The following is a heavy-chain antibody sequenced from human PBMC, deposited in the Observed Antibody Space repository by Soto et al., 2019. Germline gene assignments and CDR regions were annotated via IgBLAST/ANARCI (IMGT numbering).Heavy chain of an antibody. CDR2: IYYSGST. CDR3: AREGGSLNWFDP. Sequence: SETLSLTCTVFGGSFSSYFWSWIRQPPGKGLEWIGYIYYSGSTNYNPSLKSRVTISVDTSKNQFSLRDEDTAVYYCAREGGSLNWFDPWGQGTLVTVSS. V-gene: IGHV4-59*01. CDR1: GGSFSSYF. D-gene: IGHD1-26*01. J-gene: IGHJ5*02.